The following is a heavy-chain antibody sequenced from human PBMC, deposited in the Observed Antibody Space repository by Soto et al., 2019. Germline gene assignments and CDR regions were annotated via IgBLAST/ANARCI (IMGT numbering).Heavy chain of an antibody. V-gene: IGHV1-18*01. CDR1: GYTFTSYG. CDR2: ISAYNGNT. D-gene: IGHD3-22*01. Sequence: ASVKVSCKASGYTFTSYGISWVRQAPGQGLEWMGWISAYNGNTNYAQKLQGRVTMTTDTSTSTAYMELRSLRSDDTAVYYCARAHLKTRHYDSSGYYSFDYWGQGTLVTVSS. CDR3: ARAHLKTRHYDSSGYYSFDY. J-gene: IGHJ4*02.